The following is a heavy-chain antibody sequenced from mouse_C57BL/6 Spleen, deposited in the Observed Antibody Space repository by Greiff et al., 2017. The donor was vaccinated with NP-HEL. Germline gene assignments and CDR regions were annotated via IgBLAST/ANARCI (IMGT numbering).Heavy chain of an antibody. J-gene: IGHJ3*01. Sequence: EVKLVESGGGLVKPGGSLKLSCAASGFTFSSYAMSWVRQTPEKRLEWVATISDGGSYTYYPDNVKGRFTISRDNAKNNLYLQMSHLKSEDTAMYYCAREWLTRGGFAYWGQGTLVTVSA. CDR2: ISDGGSYT. CDR1: GFTFSSYA. D-gene: IGHD2-2*01. CDR3: AREWLTRGGFAY. V-gene: IGHV5-4*01.